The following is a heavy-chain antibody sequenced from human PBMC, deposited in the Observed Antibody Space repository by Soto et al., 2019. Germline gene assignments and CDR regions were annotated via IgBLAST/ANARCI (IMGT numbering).Heavy chain of an antibody. CDR1: GFTFSTYG. J-gene: IGHJ3*01. V-gene: IGHV3-23*01. D-gene: IGHD4-17*01. CDR3: GKRPLPEGLQGTLGDFDF. Sequence: EVQVLESGGGLVQPGGSLRLSCAASGFTFSTYGMSWVRQAPGKGLEWVSDLSGSGRSTYYTDSVKGRFTISRDNSKNTLYLQMNSLRAEDTAVYYCGKRPLPEGLQGTLGDFDFWGQGTMVTVSS. CDR2: LSGSGRST.